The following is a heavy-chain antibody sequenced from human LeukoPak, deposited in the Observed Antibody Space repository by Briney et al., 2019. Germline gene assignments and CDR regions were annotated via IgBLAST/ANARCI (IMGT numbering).Heavy chain of an antibody. Sequence: SETLSLTCTVSGGSISSYYWSWIRQPAGQGLEYIGRMYTSGSTNYNPSLRSRVTISVDTSKNQFSLKLSSVTAADTAVYYCARGYDGSGYYYRNWYFDLWGRGTLVTVSS. J-gene: IGHJ2*01. CDR3: ARGYDGSGYYYRNWYFDL. D-gene: IGHD3-22*01. V-gene: IGHV4-4*07. CDR2: MYTSGST. CDR1: GGSISSYY.